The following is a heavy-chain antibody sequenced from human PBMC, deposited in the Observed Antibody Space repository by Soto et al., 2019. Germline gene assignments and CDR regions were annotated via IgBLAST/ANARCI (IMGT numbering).Heavy chain of an antibody. CDR1: GYIFISYV. Sequence: ASVKLSCKSSGYIFISYVISWVRQAPGQGLEWMGWINPYNGNTNYAQTVQGRITLTADTTTNTVYMELRSLRSDDTAVYYCARPHYFDYWGQGTLVTVSS. J-gene: IGHJ4*02. CDR3: ARPHYFDY. V-gene: IGHV1-18*01. CDR2: INPYNGNT.